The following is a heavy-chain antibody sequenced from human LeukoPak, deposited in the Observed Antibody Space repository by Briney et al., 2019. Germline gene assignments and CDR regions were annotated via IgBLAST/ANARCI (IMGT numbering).Heavy chain of an antibody. Sequence: SETLSLTCTVSGGSISSSSYYWGWIRQPPGKGLEWIGSIYYSGSTYYNPSLKSRVTISVDTSKNQFSLKLSSVTAADTAVYYCARRAWGYYGSGSYYIIDYWGQGTLVTVSS. V-gene: IGHV4-39*01. CDR3: ARRAWGYYGSGSYYIIDY. CDR2: IYYSGST. J-gene: IGHJ4*02. D-gene: IGHD3-10*01. CDR1: GGSISSSSYY.